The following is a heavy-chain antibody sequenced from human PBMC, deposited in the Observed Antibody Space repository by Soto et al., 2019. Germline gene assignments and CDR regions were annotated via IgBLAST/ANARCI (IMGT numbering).Heavy chain of an antibody. CDR2: IYHNGNT. CDR3: ASEGSESYSFDH. V-gene: IGHV4-31*03. CDR1: GGSISSGGYY. D-gene: IGHD3-10*01. Sequence: TLSLTCTVSGGSISSGGYYWTWIRQHPGKGLEWIGYIYHNGNTHYNPSLKSRVTISLDTSKNQFSLNLSSVTAADTAVYYCASEGSESYSFDHWGQGALVTVSS. J-gene: IGHJ4*02.